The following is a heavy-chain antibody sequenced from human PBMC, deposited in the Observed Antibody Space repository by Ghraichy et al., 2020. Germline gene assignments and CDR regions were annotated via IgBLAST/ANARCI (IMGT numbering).Heavy chain of an antibody. CDR1: GFTFSSFW. V-gene: IGHV3-7*03. CDR2: IKQDGSAK. J-gene: IGHJ4*02. CDR3: ARDSDFDC. Sequence: LTCAASGFTFSSFWMSWVRQAPGKGLEWVANIKQDGSAKYYVDSVKGRFTISRDNVKNSLYLQMNSLRADDTAVYYCARDSDFDCWGQGTLVTVSS.